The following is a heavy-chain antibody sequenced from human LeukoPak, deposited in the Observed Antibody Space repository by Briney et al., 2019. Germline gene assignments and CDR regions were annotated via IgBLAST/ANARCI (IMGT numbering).Heavy chain of an antibody. J-gene: IGHJ4*02. CDR1: GGSFSGYY. CDR2: INHSGST. V-gene: IGHV4-34*01. D-gene: IGHD4-17*01. Sequence: NPSETLSLTCAVYGGSFSGYYWNWIRQPPGKGLEWIGEINHSGSTSYNPSLRSRVTISVDTSKNQFSLKLSSVTAADTAVYYCARPLPDYGDYYFDYWGQGTLVTVSS. CDR3: ARPLPDYGDYYFDY.